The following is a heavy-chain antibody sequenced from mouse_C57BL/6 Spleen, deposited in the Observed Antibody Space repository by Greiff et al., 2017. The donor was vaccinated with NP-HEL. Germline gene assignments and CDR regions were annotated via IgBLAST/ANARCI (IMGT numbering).Heavy chain of an antibody. V-gene: IGHV1-18*01. D-gene: IGHD2-5*01. Sequence: EVQLQQSGPELVKPGASVKIPCKASGYTFTDYNMDWVKQSHGKSLEWIGDINPNNGGTNYNQKFKGKATLTVDKSSSTAYMELRSLTSEDTAVYYCAALYSNYGWFAYWGQGTLVTVSA. CDR1: GYTFTDYN. CDR2: INPNNGGT. CDR3: AALYSNYGWFAY. J-gene: IGHJ3*01.